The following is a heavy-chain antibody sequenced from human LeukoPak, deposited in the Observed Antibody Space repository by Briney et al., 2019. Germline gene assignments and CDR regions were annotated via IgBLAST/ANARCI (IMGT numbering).Heavy chain of an antibody. CDR3: GMSGDRVPLQDDVFDV. J-gene: IGHJ3*01. D-gene: IGHD1-26*01. V-gene: IGHV5-51*01. CDR1: GYSFTSYC. CDR2: IYPGDSGP. Sequence: GKSLKTSCKVSGYSFTSYCIGWARQMPGKGLEWMGIIYPGDSGPTYSPSFQGQVTISVDKSINTAYLRWSSLQASDTAMYYCGMSGDRVPLQDDVFDVWGQGTMVTVST.